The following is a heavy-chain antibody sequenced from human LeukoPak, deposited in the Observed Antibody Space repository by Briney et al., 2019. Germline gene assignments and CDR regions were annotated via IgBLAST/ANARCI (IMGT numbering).Heavy chain of an antibody. J-gene: IGHJ5*02. CDR1: GYTFTSYD. CDR3: ARGIVVVVAADNWFDP. V-gene: IGHV1-8*01. CDR2: MNPNSGNT. Sequence: ASVKVSCKASGYTFTSYDINWVRQATGQGLEWMGWMNPNSGNTGYAQKFQGRVTMTRNTSISTAYMELSSLRSEDTAVYYCARGIVVVVAADNWFDPWGQGTLATVSS. D-gene: IGHD2-15*01.